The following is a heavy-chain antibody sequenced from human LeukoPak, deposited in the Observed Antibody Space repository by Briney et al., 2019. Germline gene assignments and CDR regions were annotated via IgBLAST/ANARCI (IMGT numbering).Heavy chain of an antibody. D-gene: IGHD2/OR15-2a*01. V-gene: IGHV3-30*04. J-gene: IGHJ4*02. CDR2: ISYGGIDK. Sequence: GGSLRLSCAASGITFSSYALTWVRQAPGEGLEWVGPISYGGIDKSYADSVKGRFTISRDSSKRTLYLQMNSLRAEDTAMYYCASVTGDYWGQGTLVTVSS. CDR1: GITFSSYA. CDR3: ASVTGDY.